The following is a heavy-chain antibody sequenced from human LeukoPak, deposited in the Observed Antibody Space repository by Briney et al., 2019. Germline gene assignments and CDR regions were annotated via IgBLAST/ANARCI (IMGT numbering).Heavy chain of an antibody. CDR2: IYYSGST. J-gene: IGHJ4*02. CDR1: GGSISSFY. D-gene: IGHD3-10*01. Sequence: SETLSLTCTVSGGSISSFYWSWVRQPPGKGLQWIGYIYYSGSTNYNPSLKSRVTISVDTSKNQFSLQLTSVTAADTAIYYCARVLQIYGSGNYYKVFDYWGQGTLVTVPS. CDR3: ARVLQIYGSGNYYKVFDY. V-gene: IGHV4-59*01.